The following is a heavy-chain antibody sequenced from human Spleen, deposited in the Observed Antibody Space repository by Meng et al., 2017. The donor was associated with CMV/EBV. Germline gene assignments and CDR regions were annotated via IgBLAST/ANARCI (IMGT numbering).Heavy chain of an antibody. V-gene: IGHV3-7*01. CDR2: IKQDGSEK. J-gene: IGHJ3*02. D-gene: IGHD3-3*01. CDR3: AKDLSYYDFWGGPDAFDI. CDR1: GFTFSSYW. Sequence: GESLKISCAASGFTFSSYWMSWVRQAPGKGLEWVANIKQDGSEKYYVDSVKGRFTISRDSSKNILYLQMTSLRAEDTAVYYCAKDLSYYDFWGGPDAFDIWGQGTMVTVSS.